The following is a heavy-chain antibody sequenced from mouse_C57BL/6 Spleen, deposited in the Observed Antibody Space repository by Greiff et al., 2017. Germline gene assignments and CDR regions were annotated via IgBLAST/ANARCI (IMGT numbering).Heavy chain of an antibody. CDR3: ARHEDPYDGYCRYAMDY. D-gene: IGHD2-3*01. V-gene: IGHV1-62-2*01. J-gene: IGHJ4*01. Sequence: QVQLQQSGAELVKPGASVKLSCKASGYTFTEYTIHWVKQRSGQGLEWIGWFYPGSGSIKYNEKFKDKATLTADKSSSTDYMELSRLTSEDSAVYFCARHEDPYDGYCRYAMDYWGQGTLVTVSA. CDR2: FYPGSGSI. CDR1: GYTFTEYT.